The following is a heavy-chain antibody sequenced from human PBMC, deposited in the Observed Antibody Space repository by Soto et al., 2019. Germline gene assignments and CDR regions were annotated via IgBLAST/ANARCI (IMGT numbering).Heavy chain of an antibody. CDR3: AKDRVKVVGAKGY. CDR2: ISVSGGST. D-gene: IGHD1-26*01. Sequence: EVQLLKPGEAWYRLGGPRRPPCEASGSPFTSSPMTWVRRAQGKGLEWVSAISVSGGSTYYADSVKGRFTISRDNSKNTLYLQMNSLRAEDTAVYYCAKDRVKVVGAKGYWGQGTLVTVSS. CDR1: GSPFTSSP. V-gene: IGHV3-23*01. J-gene: IGHJ4*02.